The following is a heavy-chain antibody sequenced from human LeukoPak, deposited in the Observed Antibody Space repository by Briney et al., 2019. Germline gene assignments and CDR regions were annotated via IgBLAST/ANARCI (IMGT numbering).Heavy chain of an antibody. Sequence: ASVKVSCKASGYTFTGYYMHWVRQATGQGLEWMGWMNPNSGNTGYAQKFQGRVTMTRNTSISTAYMELSSLRSEDTAVYYCARGRTPRYGGKRYYFDYWGQGTLVTVSS. V-gene: IGHV1-8*02. CDR3: ARGRTPRYGGKRYYFDY. J-gene: IGHJ4*02. D-gene: IGHD4-23*01. CDR2: MNPNSGNT. CDR1: GYTFTGYY.